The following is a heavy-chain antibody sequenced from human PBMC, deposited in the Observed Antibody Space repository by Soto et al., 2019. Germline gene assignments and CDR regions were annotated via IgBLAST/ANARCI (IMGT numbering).Heavy chain of an antibody. V-gene: IGHV2-5*01. Sequence: QITLKESGPTLVKPTQTLTLTCSFSGFSFISSGVGVSWIRQPPGKAVEWLASIYWNDDKRFTPSGSGRLTITKDTSKTQVVLTTTNMDSEDTATYYCAHSRDYRGFFDYWGQGTLVTVSS. CDR1: GFSFISSGVG. D-gene: IGHD2-21*01. CDR3: AHSRDYRGFFDY. CDR2: IYWNDDK. J-gene: IGHJ4*02.